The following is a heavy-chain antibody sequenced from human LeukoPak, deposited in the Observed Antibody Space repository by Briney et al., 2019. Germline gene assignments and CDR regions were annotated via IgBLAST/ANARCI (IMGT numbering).Heavy chain of an antibody. Sequence: GSLRLSCAASGFTFSSYWMSWVRQAPGKGLEWVANIKQDGSEKYYVDSVKGRFTISRDNAKNSLYLQMNSLRAEDTAVYYCARAGVTTFFYYGMDVWGQGTTVTVSS. CDR1: GFTFSSYW. J-gene: IGHJ6*02. CDR3: ARAGVTTFFYYGMDV. D-gene: IGHD4-17*01. V-gene: IGHV3-7*01. CDR2: IKQDGSEK.